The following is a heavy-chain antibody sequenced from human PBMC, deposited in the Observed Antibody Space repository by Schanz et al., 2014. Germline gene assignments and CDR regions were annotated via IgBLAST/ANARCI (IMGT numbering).Heavy chain of an antibody. CDR2: ISSSGSYI. CDR1: GFTLSSYA. J-gene: IGHJ4*02. V-gene: IGHV3-21*01. CDR3: ARGTDWNLHY. D-gene: IGHD1-1*01. Sequence: VQLVESGGGLVKPGGSLRLSCAAYGFTLSSYAMHWVRQAPGKGLEWVSSISSSGSYIHYADSVKGRFTISRDNAKNTLYLQMNSLRAGDTAVYYCARGTDWNLHYWGQGALVTVSS.